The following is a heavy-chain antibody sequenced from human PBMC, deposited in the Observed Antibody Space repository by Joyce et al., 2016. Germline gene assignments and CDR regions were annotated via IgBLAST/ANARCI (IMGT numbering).Heavy chain of an antibody. J-gene: IGHJ3*01. CDR3: VRRWSRGSQYRAFDF. Sequence: QVQLRESGPGLVKPSETLSLTCEVSGYFISSGYYWGWIRQPPGKGPEWIGTVHQEGLSYHTPSLRSRVTISLDTFKNQFSLKLRSVTAADTAVYYCVRRWSRGSQYRAFDFWGQGTMVTVSS. CDR1: GYFISSGYY. V-gene: IGHV4-38-2*01. CDR2: VHQEGLS. D-gene: IGHD3-3*01.